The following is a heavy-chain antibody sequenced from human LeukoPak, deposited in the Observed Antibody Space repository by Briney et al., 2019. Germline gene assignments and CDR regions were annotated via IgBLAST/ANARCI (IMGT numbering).Heavy chain of an antibody. V-gene: IGHV1-2*02. Sequence: ASVKVCCKASGYTFTGYYMHWVRQAPGQGLEWMGWINPNSGGTNYAQKFQGRVTMTRDTSISTAYMELSRLRSDDTAVYYCAREEDGDYDIDYWGQGTLVTVSS. CDR3: AREEDGDYDIDY. J-gene: IGHJ4*02. CDR2: INPNSGGT. D-gene: IGHD4-17*01. CDR1: GYTFTGYY.